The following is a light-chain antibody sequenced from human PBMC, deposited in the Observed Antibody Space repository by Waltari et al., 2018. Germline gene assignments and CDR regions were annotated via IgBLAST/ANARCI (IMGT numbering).Light chain of an antibody. CDR1: SSDVGAYNY. Sequence: QSALTQPASVSGSPGQSITLSCPGTSSDVGAYNYVSWFQPHPGKAPKLMIYDVSNRPSGVSNRFSGSKSGNTASLTISGLQAEDEADYYCSSYTSSSTLDVVFGGGTKLTVL. CDR3: SSYTSSSTLDVV. J-gene: IGLJ2*01. V-gene: IGLV2-14*03. CDR2: DVS.